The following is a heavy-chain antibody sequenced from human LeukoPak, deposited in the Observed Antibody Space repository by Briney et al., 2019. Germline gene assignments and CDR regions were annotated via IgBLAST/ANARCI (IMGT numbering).Heavy chain of an antibody. CDR1: GFTFSSYA. CDR3: VREGPRGLAFDI. CDR2: ISGSGGST. D-gene: IGHD3/OR15-3a*01. Sequence: GGSLRLSCAASGFTFSSYAMSWVRQAPGKGLEWVSAISGSGGSTYYADSVKGRFTISRDNSKNTLYLQMNGLRVEDTAVYYCVREGPRGLAFDIWGQGTMVTVSS. V-gene: IGHV3-23*01. J-gene: IGHJ3*02.